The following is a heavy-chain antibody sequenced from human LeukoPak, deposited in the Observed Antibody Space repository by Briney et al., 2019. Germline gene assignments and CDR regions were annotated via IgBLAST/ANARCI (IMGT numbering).Heavy chain of an antibody. V-gene: IGHV4-59*08. CDR3: ARRMYYYDSSGYGGYWLDP. J-gene: IGHJ5*02. CDR2: IYYSGST. D-gene: IGHD3-22*01. Sequence: KTSETLSLTCTVSGGSISSYYWSWIRQPTGTRLQRIWYIYYSGSTNYNPSLKSRVTISVDTSKNQFSLKLSSVTAADTAVYYCARRMYYYDSSGYGGYWLDPWGQGTLVTVSS. CDR1: GGSISSYY.